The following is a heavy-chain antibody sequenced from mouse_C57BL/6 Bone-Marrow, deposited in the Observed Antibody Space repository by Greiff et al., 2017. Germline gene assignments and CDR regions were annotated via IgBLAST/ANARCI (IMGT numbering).Heavy chain of an antibody. V-gene: IGHV5-17*01. Sequence: DVHLVESGGGLVKPGGSLKLSCAASGFTFSDYGMHWVRQAPEKGLEWVAYISSGSSTIYYADTVKGRFTISRDNAKNTLFLQMTSLRSEDTAMYYCARWLLNWYFDVWGTGTTVTVSS. D-gene: IGHD2-3*01. CDR3: ARWLLNWYFDV. J-gene: IGHJ1*03. CDR2: ISSGSSTI. CDR1: GFTFSDYG.